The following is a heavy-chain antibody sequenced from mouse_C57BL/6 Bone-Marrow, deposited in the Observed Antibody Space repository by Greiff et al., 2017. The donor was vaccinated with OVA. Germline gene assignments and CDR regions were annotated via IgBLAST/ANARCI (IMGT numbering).Heavy chain of an antibody. CDR3: ASRYYYGSAPFDY. D-gene: IGHD1-1*01. CDR1: GYSFTDYN. V-gene: IGHV1-39*01. CDR2: INPNYGTT. J-gene: IGHJ2*01. Sequence: VQLQQSGPELVKPGASVKISCKASGYSFTDYNMNWVKQSNGKSLEWIGVINPNYGTTSYNQKFKGKATLTVDQSSSTAYMQLNSLTSEDSAVYDCASRYYYGSAPFDYWGQGTTLTVSS.